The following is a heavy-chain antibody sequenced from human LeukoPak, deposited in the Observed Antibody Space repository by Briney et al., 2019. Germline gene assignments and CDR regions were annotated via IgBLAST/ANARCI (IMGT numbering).Heavy chain of an antibody. J-gene: IGHJ4*02. CDR2: IIGSGGNT. D-gene: IGHD3-10*01. Sequence: GGSLRLSCAASGFTFSIYAMSWVRQAPGKGLDWVSTIIGSGGNTYYAGSVKGRFTISRDNSKNTLYLQMNSLRAEDTAVYYCAKDDGGFDYWGQGTLVTVSS. CDR3: AKDDGGFDY. CDR1: GFTFSIYA. V-gene: IGHV3-23*01.